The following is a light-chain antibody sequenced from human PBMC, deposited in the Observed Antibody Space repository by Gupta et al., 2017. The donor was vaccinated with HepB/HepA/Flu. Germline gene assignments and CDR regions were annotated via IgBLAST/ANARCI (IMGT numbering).Light chain of an antibody. CDR1: QGLVYSNGNTY. CDR3: MQGTHWPYT. CDR2: RVS. Sequence: DVVMTQSPLSLPVTLGQPASISCRSSQGLVYSNGNTYLHWFQQRPGQSPRRLSFRVSDRDSGVPDRFSGSGSGTDFTLTITRVEAEDVAIYYCMQGTHWPYTFGQGTKLEIK. V-gene: IGKV2-30*01. J-gene: IGKJ2*01.